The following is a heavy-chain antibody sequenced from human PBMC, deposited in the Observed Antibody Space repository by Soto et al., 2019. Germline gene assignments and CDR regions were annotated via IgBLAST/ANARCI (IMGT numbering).Heavy chain of an antibody. Sequence: SLRLSWAASNFDFSSYGIHWVRQAPGKGLEWVAASSYDGRETFYADSAKGRFTVSKEMSKNTAFLQMNALRHEDTAVYFCARDSGWPILNFDNWGQGTPVTVSS. CDR3: ARDSGWPILNFDN. CDR2: SSYDGRET. J-gene: IGHJ4*02. V-gene: IGHV3-30*03. D-gene: IGHD3-10*01. CDR1: NFDFSSYG.